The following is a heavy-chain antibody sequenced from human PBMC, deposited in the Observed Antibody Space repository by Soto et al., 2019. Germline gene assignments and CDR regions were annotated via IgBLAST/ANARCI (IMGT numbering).Heavy chain of an antibody. CDR3: AKYCSSTSCLVVYGMDV. V-gene: IGHV3-23*01. Sequence: EVQLLESGGGLVQPGGSLRLSCAASGFTFSSYAMSWVRQAPGKGLEWVSAISGSGGTTYYTDSVKGRFTISRENSKNTLYLQMNSLRVEDTAVYYCAKYCSSTSCLVVYGMDVWGQGTTVTVSS. CDR2: ISGSGGTT. J-gene: IGHJ6*02. D-gene: IGHD2-2*01. CDR1: GFTFSSYA.